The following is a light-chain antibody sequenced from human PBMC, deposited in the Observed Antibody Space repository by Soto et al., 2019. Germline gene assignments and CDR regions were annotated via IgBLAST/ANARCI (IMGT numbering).Light chain of an antibody. CDR2: GAT. V-gene: IGKV3-20*01. Sequence: EIVLTQSPGTLSLSPGERATLSCMASQSVSNSFLAWYQQQPGQAPRLLIYGATSRATGIPDRFSGSESGTDFTLTISRLEPEDFAVYYCQQYGSTPVTFGQGTKVEIK. CDR3: QQYGSTPVT. CDR1: QSVSNSF. J-gene: IGKJ1*01.